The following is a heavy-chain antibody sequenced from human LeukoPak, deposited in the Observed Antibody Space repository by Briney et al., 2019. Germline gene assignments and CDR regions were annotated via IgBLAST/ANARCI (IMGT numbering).Heavy chain of an antibody. D-gene: IGHD3-3*01. Sequence: HPGGSLRLSCTASGFTFGDYAMSWFRQAPGKGLEWVGFIRSKAYGGTTEYAASVKGRFTISRDDSKSIAYLQTNSLKTEDTAVYYCTRVLPTYYDFWSGAWYFDLWGRGTLVTVSS. CDR3: TRVLPTYYDFWSGAWYFDL. J-gene: IGHJ2*01. CDR1: GFTFGDYA. V-gene: IGHV3-49*03. CDR2: IRSKAYGGTT.